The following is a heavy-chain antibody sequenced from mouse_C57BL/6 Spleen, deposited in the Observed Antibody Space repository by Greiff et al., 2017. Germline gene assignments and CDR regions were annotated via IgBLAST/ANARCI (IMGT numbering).Heavy chain of an antibody. CDR2: ISSGSSTI. Sequence: EVNLVESGGGLVKPGGSLKLSCAASGFTFSDYGMHWVRQAPEKGLAWVAYISSGSSTIYYAETVKGRFTISRDNAKNTLFLQMTSLRSEDTAMYYCAINWDGFAYWGQGTLVTVSA. D-gene: IGHD4-1*02. CDR3: AINWDGFAY. CDR1: GFTFSDYG. V-gene: IGHV5-17*01. J-gene: IGHJ3*01.